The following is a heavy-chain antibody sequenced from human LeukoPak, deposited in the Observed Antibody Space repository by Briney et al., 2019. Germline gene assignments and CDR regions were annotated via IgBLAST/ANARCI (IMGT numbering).Heavy chain of an antibody. V-gene: IGHV1-46*01. D-gene: IGHD2-2*01. J-gene: IGHJ4*02. CDR3: AVGYCSSTSCSRRTLDY. CDR2: INPSGGST. CDR1: GYTFTSYY. Sequence: GASVKVSCKASGYTFTSYYMHWVRQAPGQGLEWMGIINPSGGSTSYAQKFQGRVTMTRDTSTSTVYMELSSLRSEDTAVYYCAVGYCSSTSCSRRTLDYWGQGTLVTVSS.